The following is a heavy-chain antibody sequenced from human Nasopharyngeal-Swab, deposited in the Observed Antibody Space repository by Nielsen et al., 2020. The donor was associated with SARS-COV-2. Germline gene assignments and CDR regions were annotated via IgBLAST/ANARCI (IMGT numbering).Heavy chain of an antibody. CDR1: RGSISSYY. D-gene: IGHD1/OR15-1a*01. J-gene: IGHJ4*02. V-gene: IGHV4-59*01. CDR2: IYSSGST. CDR3: ARGSGHWKNNFDY. Sequence: SETLSLTCTASRGSISSYYWSWLRQSPGKGLEWIGYIYSSGSTNYNPSLQSRVTISVDTSKNQFSLKLRSVTAADTAVYYCARGSGHWKNNFDYWGQGTLVTVSS.